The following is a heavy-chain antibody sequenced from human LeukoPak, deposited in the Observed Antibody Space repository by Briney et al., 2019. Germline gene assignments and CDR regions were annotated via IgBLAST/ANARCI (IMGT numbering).Heavy chain of an antibody. D-gene: IGHD5-12*01. V-gene: IGHV3-7*01. CDR2: IKQDGSEK. Sequence: PGGSLRLSCAASGFTFSSYWMSWVRQAPGKGLEWVANIKQDGSEKYYVDSVKGRFTISRDNAENSLYLQMNSLRAEDTAVYYCARDSFRVATITFYYYYYMDVWGKGTTVTVSS. J-gene: IGHJ6*03. CDR3: ARDSFRVATITFYYYYYMDV. CDR1: GFTFSSYW.